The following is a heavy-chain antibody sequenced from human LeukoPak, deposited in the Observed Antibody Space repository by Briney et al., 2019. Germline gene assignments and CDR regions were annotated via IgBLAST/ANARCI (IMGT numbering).Heavy chain of an antibody. CDR3: ARGGAAARELDY. V-gene: IGHV6-1*01. J-gene: IGHJ4*02. Sequence: SQTRSLTCAISGDSVSSNSAAWNWIRQSPSRGLEWLGRTYYRSKRYNDYAVSAKSRITIKPDTSKNQFSLQRNSVAPEDTAVYYCARGGAAARELDYWGERTLVTVSS. D-gene: IGHD6-13*01. CDR2: TYYRSKRYN. CDR1: GDSVSSNSAA.